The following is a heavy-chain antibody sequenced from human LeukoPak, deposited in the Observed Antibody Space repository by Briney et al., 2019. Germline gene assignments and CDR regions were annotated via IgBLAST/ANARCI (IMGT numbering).Heavy chain of an antibody. V-gene: IGHV1-18*01. CDR2: ISAYDGNT. D-gene: IGHD2-15*01. CDR1: GLTFSNYG. Sequence: ASVKVSCKASGLTFSNYGITWVRQAPGQGLEWVGWISAYDGNTNYAQKFQGRVTMTTDTSTSTAHMELRSLRYDDTAVYYCAKVRVGTAHFDYWGQGTLVTVSS. CDR3: AKVRVGTAHFDY. J-gene: IGHJ4*02.